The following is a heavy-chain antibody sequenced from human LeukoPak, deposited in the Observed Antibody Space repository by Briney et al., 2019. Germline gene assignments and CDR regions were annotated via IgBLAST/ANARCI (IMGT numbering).Heavy chain of an antibody. CDR1: GGSISSYY. D-gene: IGHD3-10*01. CDR3: ARVYGSGRLAYFDY. Sequence: SETLSLTCTVSGGSISSYYWSWIRQPPGKGLEWIGYIYYSGSTNYNPSLKSRVTISVDTSKNQFSLKLSSVTAADTAMYYCARVYGSGRLAYFDYWGQGTLVTVSS. J-gene: IGHJ4*02. CDR2: IYYSGST. V-gene: IGHV4-59*08.